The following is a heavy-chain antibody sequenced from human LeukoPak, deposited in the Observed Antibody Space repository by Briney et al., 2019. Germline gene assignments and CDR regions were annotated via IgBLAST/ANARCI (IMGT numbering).Heavy chain of an antibody. CDR3: ARGAGAHRLLPFDY. V-gene: IGHV4-34*01. CDR1: GGSFSGYY. Sequence: SETLSLTCAVYGGSFSGYYWIWIRQPPGKGLEWIGEINHSGSTNYNPSLKSRVTISVDTSKNQFSLKLSSVTAADTAVYYCARGAGAHRLLPFDYWGQGTLVTVSS. J-gene: IGHJ4*02. CDR2: INHSGST. D-gene: IGHD1-1*01.